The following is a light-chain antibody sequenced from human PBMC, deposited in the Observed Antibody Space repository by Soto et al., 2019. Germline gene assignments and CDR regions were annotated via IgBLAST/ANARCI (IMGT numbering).Light chain of an antibody. CDR3: SSYTASSTVL. J-gene: IGLJ2*01. CDR2: EVS. Sequence: QSALTQPASVSGSPGQSITISCIGTSSDIGAYNYVSWYQQYPGKVPKLMIFEVSIRPSGISNRFPGSKYANTASLTISGLQAEDESDYYCSSYTASSTVLFGGGTKLTVL. V-gene: IGLV2-14*01. CDR1: SSDIGAYNY.